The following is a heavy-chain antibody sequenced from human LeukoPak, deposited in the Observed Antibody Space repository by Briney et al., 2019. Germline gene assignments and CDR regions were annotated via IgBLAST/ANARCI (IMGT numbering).Heavy chain of an antibody. CDR1: GGSISSSSYY. Sequence: SETLSLTCTVSGGSISSSSYYWGWIRQPPGKGLEWIGSIYYSGSTYYNPSLKSRVTISVDTSKNQFSQKLSSVTAADTAVYYCARGRSDIVVVPAAIWGQGTLVTVSS. CDR2: IYYSGST. CDR3: ARGRSDIVVVPAAI. D-gene: IGHD2-2*02. J-gene: IGHJ4*02. V-gene: IGHV4-39*01.